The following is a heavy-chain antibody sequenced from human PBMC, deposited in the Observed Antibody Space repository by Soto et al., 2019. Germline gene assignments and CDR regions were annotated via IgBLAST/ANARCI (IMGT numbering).Heavy chain of an antibody. CDR3: ARDDPRLRVGAPDY. J-gene: IGHJ4*02. Sequence: GGSLRLPCAASGFTFSSYAMHWVRQAPGKGLEWVAVISYDGSNKYYADSVKGRFTISRDNSKNTLYLQMNSLRAEDTAVYYCARDDPRLRVGAPDYWGQGTLVTVSS. CDR1: GFTFSSYA. V-gene: IGHV3-30-3*01. D-gene: IGHD1-26*01. CDR2: ISYDGSNK.